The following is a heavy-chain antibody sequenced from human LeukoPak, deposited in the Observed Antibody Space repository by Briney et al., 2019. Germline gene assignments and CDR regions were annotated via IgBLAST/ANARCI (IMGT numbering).Heavy chain of an antibody. CDR1: GFTLSSYS. J-gene: IGHJ4*02. Sequence: GGSLRLSCAASGFTLSSYSMNWVRQAPGKGLEWVSYISSSSSTIYYADSVKGRFTISRDNAKNSLYLQMNSLRAEDTAVYYCARSITMIVVVPSDYWGQGTLVTVSS. V-gene: IGHV3-48*01. CDR2: ISSSSSTI. D-gene: IGHD3-22*01. CDR3: ARSITMIVVVPSDY.